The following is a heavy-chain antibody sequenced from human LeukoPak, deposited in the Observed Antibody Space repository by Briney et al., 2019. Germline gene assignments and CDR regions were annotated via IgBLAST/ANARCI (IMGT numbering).Heavy chain of an antibody. J-gene: IGHJ4*02. Sequence: SGTLSLTCTVSGGSISSSSYYWGWIRQPPGKGLEWIGYIYHSGSTYYNPSLKSRVTISVDRSKNQFSLKLSSVTAADTAVYYCARYTNGVGDYWGQGTLVTVSS. CDR2: IYHSGST. CDR3: ARYTNGVGDY. D-gene: IGHD2-8*01. V-gene: IGHV4-30-2*01. CDR1: GGSISSSSYY.